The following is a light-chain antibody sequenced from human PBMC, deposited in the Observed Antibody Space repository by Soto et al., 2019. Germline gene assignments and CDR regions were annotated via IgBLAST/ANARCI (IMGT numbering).Light chain of an antibody. V-gene: IGLV4-69*01. CDR2: LNSDGSH. Sequence: QSVLTQSPSASASLGASVKLTCTLSSGHSSYAIAWHQQHPEKGPRYLMKLNSDGSHSKGDGIPDRFSGSSSGAERYLTISSLQSEDEADYYCQTWGSGIRVVFGGGTKLTVL. CDR3: QTWGSGIRVV. CDR1: SGHSSYA. J-gene: IGLJ2*01.